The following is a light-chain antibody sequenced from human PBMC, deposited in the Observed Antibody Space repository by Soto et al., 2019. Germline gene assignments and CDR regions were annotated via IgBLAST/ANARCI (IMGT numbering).Light chain of an antibody. J-gene: IGLJ1*01. CDR2: RNN. V-gene: IGLV1-47*01. CDR1: SSNIGRNY. Sequence: QSALTQPPSASGTPGQRVTISCSGSSSNIGRNYVYWYQQLPGTAPKLLIYRNNQRPSGVPDRFSGSKSGTSAFLAISGLRSEDEADYYCAPCDDSLSGRVFGTGTKLTVL. CDR3: APCDDSLSGRV.